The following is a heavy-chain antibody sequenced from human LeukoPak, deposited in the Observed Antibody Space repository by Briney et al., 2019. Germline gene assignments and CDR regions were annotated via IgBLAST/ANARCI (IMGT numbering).Heavy chain of an antibody. Sequence: GGSLRLSCAASGFTFSSYEMNWVRQAPGKGLEWVSYISSSGSTIYYADSAKGRFTISRDNAKNSLYLQMNSLRAEDTAVYYCAKDDYYDTSGYRDWGQGTLVTVSS. D-gene: IGHD3-22*01. J-gene: IGHJ4*02. CDR3: AKDDYYDTSGYRD. V-gene: IGHV3-48*03. CDR1: GFTFSSYE. CDR2: ISSSGSTI.